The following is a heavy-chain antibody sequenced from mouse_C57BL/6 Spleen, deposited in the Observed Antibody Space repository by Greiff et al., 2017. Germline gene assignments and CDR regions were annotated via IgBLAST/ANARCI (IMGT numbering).Heavy chain of an antibody. Sequence: QVQLKESGAELVRPGASVKLSCKASGYTFTDYYINWVKQRPGQGLEWIARIYPGSGNTYYNEKFKGKATLTAEKSSSTDYMQLSSLTSEDSAVYFCARQLRLDYWGQGTTLTVSS. CDR2: IYPGSGNT. J-gene: IGHJ2*01. CDR1: GYTFTDYY. D-gene: IGHD3-2*02. V-gene: IGHV1-76*01. CDR3: ARQLRLDY.